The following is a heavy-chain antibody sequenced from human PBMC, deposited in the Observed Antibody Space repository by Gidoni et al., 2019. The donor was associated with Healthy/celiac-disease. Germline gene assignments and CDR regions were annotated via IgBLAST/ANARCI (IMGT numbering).Heavy chain of an antibody. CDR2: IRGSGGST. J-gene: IGHJ4*02. CDR3: AKVGYYYSSGYYYQLTRLFDY. D-gene: IGHD3-22*01. Sequence: VHRLEAGGGWVQPGGSLRPSCAASGFTFSSYALTCVRQAPGKGLVWGSAIRGSGGSTYYADSVKGRFTISRDNSKNTLYLQMSSLRAEDTAVYYCAKVGYYYSSGYYYQLTRLFDYWGQGTLVTVSS. V-gene: IGHV3-23*01. CDR1: GFTFSSYA.